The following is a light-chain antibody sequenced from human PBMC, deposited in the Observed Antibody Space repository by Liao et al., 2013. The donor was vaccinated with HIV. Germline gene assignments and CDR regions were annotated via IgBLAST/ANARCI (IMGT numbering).Light chain of an antibody. CDR1: GLGDKY. CDR2: EDT. Sequence: SYEMTQPPSVSVSPGQTASVTCSGDGLGDKYVSWYQQRPGHSPILVIYEDTKRPSGIPQRFSGSNSGNTATLTISGTQTLDEADYYCQAWDNYSWVFGGGTKVTVL. CDR3: QAWDNYSWV. V-gene: IGLV3-1*01. J-gene: IGLJ3*02.